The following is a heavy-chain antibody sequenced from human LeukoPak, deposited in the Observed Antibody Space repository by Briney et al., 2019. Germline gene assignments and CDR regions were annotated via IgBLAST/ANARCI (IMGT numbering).Heavy chain of an antibody. CDR3: ATPPDCSGGSCYGGPRDY. CDR2: ISYNGHSI. CDR1: GFMVSTYE. Sequence: PGGSLRLSCAASGFMVSTYEMNWVRQAPGKGLECLSYISYNGHSIYYADSVKGRFTISRDNDKNSLYLQMNSLRAEDTAVYYCATPPDCSGGSCYGGPRDYWGQGTLVTVSS. D-gene: IGHD2-15*01. J-gene: IGHJ4*02. V-gene: IGHV3-48*03.